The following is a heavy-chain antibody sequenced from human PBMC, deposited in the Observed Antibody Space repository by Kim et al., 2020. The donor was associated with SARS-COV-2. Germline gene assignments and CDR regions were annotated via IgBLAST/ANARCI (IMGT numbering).Heavy chain of an antibody. V-gene: IGHV3-72*01. CDR3: ARIRGSYGD. D-gene: IGHD1-26*01. CDR2: SKNKAYSYIT. CDR1: GFTFSDHF. J-gene: IGHJ4*02. Sequence: GGSLRLSCAVSGFTFSDHFLYWVRQAPGKGLEWVGRSKNKAYSYITEYAPSVEGRFSISRDDSKNSLYLQMSSLKPEDTAVYYCARIRGSYGDWGQGTLIAVSS.